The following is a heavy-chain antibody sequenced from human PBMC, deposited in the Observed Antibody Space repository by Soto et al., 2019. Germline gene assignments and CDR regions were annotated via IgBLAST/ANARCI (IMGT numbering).Heavy chain of an antibody. CDR2: IIPIFGTA. D-gene: IGHD6-19*01. CDR1: GVIFSTYG. V-gene: IGHV1-69*01. CDR3: ARGETQLPHPYSSRPWFDP. J-gene: IGHJ5*02. Sequence: QVQLVQSGAEVKRPGSSVKVSCKTSGVIFSTYGISWVRQAPGQGLDWMGGIIPIFGTADYAQKFQGRATITANESTSTVYMELSSLRSDDTAVYYCARGETQLPHPYSSRPWFDPCGQGTLVTVSS.